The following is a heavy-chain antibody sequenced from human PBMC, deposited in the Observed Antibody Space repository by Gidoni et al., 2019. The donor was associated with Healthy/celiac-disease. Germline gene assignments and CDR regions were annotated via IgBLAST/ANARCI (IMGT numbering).Heavy chain of an antibody. D-gene: IGHD6-19*01. Sequence: QVQLGESGGGVVQPGRSRRRSWAASGFTFSSYGMHWVRQAPGKGLELVAVLWYDGSNKYYADPVKGRFTISRDNSKNTLYLQMNSLRAEDTAVYYCAREGIAVAGSGAFDIWGQGTMVTVSS. J-gene: IGHJ3*02. CDR2: LWYDGSNK. CDR1: GFTFSSYG. V-gene: IGHV3-33*01. CDR3: AREGIAVAGSGAFDI.